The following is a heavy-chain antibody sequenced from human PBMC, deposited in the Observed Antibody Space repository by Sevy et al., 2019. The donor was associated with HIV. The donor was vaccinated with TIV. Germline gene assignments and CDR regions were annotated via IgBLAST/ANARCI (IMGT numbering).Heavy chain of an antibody. CDR1: GASISNYY. V-gene: IGHV4-4*07. D-gene: IGHD3-10*01. Sequence: SETLSLTCTVSGASISNYYWSWIRQPAGKGLEWIGRIDTRGDTHYNPSLKGRVTLSLDTSQKHFSLKLTSVIAADTAMYYCARDVAIRGVFPTFYYHYYMDVWGKGTTVTVSS. J-gene: IGHJ6*03. CDR3: ARDVAIRGVFPTFYYHYYMDV. CDR2: IDTRGDT.